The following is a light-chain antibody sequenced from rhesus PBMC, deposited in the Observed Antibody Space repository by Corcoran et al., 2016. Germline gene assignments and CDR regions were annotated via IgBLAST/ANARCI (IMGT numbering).Light chain of an antibody. J-gene: IGKJ2*01. CDR2: YAT. V-gene: IGKV1-25*01. Sequence: DIQMTQSPSSVSASVGDRVTITCRASQGISSYLAWYQQKPGKAPKFLIYYATTLQSGVPSRFSGSGSGTEFTLTISSSQTEDFATYYCQQCNSLPYSVGQGTKVEIK. CDR1: QGISSY. CDR3: QQCNSLPYS.